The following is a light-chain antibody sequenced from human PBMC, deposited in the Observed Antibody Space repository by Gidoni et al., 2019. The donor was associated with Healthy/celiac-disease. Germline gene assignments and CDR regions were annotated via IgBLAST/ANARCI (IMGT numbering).Light chain of an antibody. J-gene: IGLJ2*01. CDR2: GNS. CDR1: SSNIWAGYD. Sequence: QYLLTQPPSVSGAPGQRVTISCTGSSSNIWAGYDVHWYQQLPGTAPKLLIYGNSNRPSGVPDRFSGSKSGTSASLAITGLQAEDEADYYCQSYDSSLSGVVFGGGTKLTVL. V-gene: IGLV1-40*01. CDR3: QSYDSSLSGVV.